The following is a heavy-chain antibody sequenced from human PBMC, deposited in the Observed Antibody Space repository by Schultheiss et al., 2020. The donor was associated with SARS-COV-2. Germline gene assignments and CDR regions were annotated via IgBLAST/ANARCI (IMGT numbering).Heavy chain of an antibody. CDR2: IYPGDSDT. CDR1: GYSFTSYW. Sequence: GGSLRLSCKGSGYSFTSYWIGWVRQMPGKGLEWMGIIYPGDSDTRYSPSFQGQVTISADKSISTAYLQWSSLKASDTAMYYCARRSYDAFSYHFDYWGQGTLVTVSS. D-gene: IGHD3-16*01. J-gene: IGHJ4*02. V-gene: IGHV5-51*01. CDR3: ARRSYDAFSYHFDY.